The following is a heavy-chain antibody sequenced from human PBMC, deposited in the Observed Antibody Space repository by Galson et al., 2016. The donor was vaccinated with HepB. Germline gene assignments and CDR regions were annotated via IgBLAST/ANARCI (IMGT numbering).Heavy chain of an antibody. CDR2: TKYDGSDK. V-gene: IGHV3-33*01. CDR1: GFTFSAYD. Sequence: SLRLSCAASGFTFSAYDMHWVRQAPGKGLEWVAVTKYDGSDKYYADSVKGRVTISRDNSKNTLYLQMKSLRAEDTAVYYCSRDPGFSGYYINCFDPWGQGTLVTVSS. D-gene: IGHD3-9*01. CDR3: SRDPGFSGYYINCFDP. J-gene: IGHJ5*02.